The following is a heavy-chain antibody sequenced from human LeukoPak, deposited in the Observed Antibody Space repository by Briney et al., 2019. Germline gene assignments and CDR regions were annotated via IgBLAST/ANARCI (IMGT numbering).Heavy chain of an antibody. Sequence: GGSLRLSCAASGFSFTTAWMVWVRQAPGKGLQWIGRIKANIDGGSTDLAAPVKGRFSISRDDSTNTVYLQMNSLKSDGTAVYYCTTDFSHFDFSSGFYSYWGQGSLVTVSS. CDR1: GFSFTTAW. CDR3: TTDFSHFDFSSGFYSY. V-gene: IGHV3-15*01. D-gene: IGHD3-3*01. J-gene: IGHJ4*02. CDR2: IKANIDGGST.